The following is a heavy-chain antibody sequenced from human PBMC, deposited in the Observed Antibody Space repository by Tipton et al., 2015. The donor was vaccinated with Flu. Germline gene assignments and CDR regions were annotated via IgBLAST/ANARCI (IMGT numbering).Heavy chain of an antibody. J-gene: IGHJ4*02. D-gene: IGHD1-14*01. V-gene: IGHV3-53*01. CDR3: ARDEGGTYPD. CDR2: VYDDGRT. Sequence: QLVQSGGGLIRPGGSLRLSCAVSGFTDSTSYMSWVRQPPGKGLEWVSIVYDDGRTYYADSVEGRFAISRDNSKNILYLQMNSLRADDTAVYFCARDEGGTYPDWGQGTLVTVSS. CDR1: GFTDSTSY.